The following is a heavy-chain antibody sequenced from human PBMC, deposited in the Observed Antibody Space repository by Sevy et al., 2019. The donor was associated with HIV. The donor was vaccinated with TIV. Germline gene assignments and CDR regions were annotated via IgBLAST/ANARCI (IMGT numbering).Heavy chain of an antibody. CDR2: ISSSGSTI. Sequence: GESLKISCAASGFTFSDYYMSWIRQAPGKGLEWVSYISSSGSTIYYADSVKGRFTISRDNAKNSLYLQMNSLRAEDTAVYYCARDVYGSGSYYDVWGQGTTVTVSS. CDR3: ARDVYGSGSYYDV. V-gene: IGHV3-11*04. CDR1: GFTFSDYY. D-gene: IGHD3-10*01. J-gene: IGHJ6*02.